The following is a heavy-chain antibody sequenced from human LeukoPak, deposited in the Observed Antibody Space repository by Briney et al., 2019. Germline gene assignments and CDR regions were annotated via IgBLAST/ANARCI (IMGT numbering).Heavy chain of an antibody. V-gene: IGHV4-31*03. CDR1: GGSISSGGYY. J-gene: IGHJ4*02. Sequence: SQTPSLTCTVSGGSISSGGYYWSWIRQHPGKGLEWIGYIYYSGSTYYNPSLKSRVTISVDTSKNQFSLKLSSVTAADTAVYYCARAWASYYYGSGTFDYWGQGTLVTVSS. D-gene: IGHD3-10*01. CDR3: ARAWASYYYGSGTFDY. CDR2: IYYSGST.